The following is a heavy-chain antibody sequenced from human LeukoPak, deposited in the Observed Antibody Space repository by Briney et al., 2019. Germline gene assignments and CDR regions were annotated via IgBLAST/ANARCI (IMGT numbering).Heavy chain of an antibody. Sequence: GGSLRLSCAASRFTVSSNYMSWVRQAPGEGLEWVSVIYSGGSPYYADSVKGRFTISRDNSKNTLYLQMNSLRAEDTAVYYCARLSSTWGGDYSKPTIYYYYYYMDVWGKGTTVTVSS. CDR3: ARLSSTWGGDYSKPTIYYYYYYMDV. J-gene: IGHJ6*03. CDR1: RFTVSSNY. CDR2: IYSGGSP. D-gene: IGHD4-11*01. V-gene: IGHV3-66*04.